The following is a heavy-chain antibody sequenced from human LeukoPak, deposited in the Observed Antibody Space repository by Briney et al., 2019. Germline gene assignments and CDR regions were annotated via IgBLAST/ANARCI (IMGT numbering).Heavy chain of an antibody. D-gene: IGHD2/OR15-2a*01. Sequence: GGSLRLSCAASGFTFSSYWMHWVRQAPGKGLVWVSRINSDGSSSSYADSVKGRFTISRDNAKNTLYLQMNSLRAEDTAVYYCARDSFGEAPHVRPQEHNWFDPWGQGTLVTVSS. J-gene: IGHJ5*02. CDR3: ARDSFGEAPHVRPQEHNWFDP. CDR2: INSDGSSS. CDR1: GFTFSSYW. V-gene: IGHV3-74*01.